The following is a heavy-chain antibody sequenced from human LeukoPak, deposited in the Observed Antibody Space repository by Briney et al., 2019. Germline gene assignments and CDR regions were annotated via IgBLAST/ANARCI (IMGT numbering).Heavy chain of an antibody. CDR1: GYTLTELS. Sequence: ASVKVSCKVSGYTLTELSMHWVRQAPGKGLEWMGGFDPEDGETIYAQKFQGRVTMTEDTSTDTAYMELSSLRSEDTAVYYCATRFGPYDSRDYWGQGTPVTVSS. D-gene: IGHD3-3*01. CDR3: ATRFGPYDSRDY. CDR2: FDPEDGET. J-gene: IGHJ4*02. V-gene: IGHV1-24*01.